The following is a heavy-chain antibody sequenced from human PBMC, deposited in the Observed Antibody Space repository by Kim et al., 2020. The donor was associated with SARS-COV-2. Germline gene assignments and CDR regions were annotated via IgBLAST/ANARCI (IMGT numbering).Heavy chain of an antibody. V-gene: IGHV3-30*18. CDR3: AKPTSYGGNWYYGMDV. CDR1: GFTFSSYG. D-gene: IGHD2-21*01. CDR2: ISYDGSNK. Sequence: GGSLRLSCAASGFTFSSYGMHWVRQAPGKGLEWVAVISYDGSNKYYADSVKGRFTISRDNSKNTLYLQMNSLRAEDTAVYYCAKPTSYGGNWYYGMDVWGQGTTVTVSS. J-gene: IGHJ6*02.